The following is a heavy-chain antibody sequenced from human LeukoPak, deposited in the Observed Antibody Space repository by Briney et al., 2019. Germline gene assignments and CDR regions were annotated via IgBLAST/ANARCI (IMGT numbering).Heavy chain of an antibody. CDR1: GGSISSYY. CDR3: AREGQQLVDFDY. CDR2: IYYSGST. Sequence: PSETLSLTCTVSGGSISSYYWSWIRQPPGKGLEWIGYIYYSGSTNYNPSLKSRVTISLDMSKNQFSLKLNSVTAADTAVYYCAREGQQLVDFDYWGQGTLVTVSS. J-gene: IGHJ4*02. D-gene: IGHD6-13*01. V-gene: IGHV4-59*01.